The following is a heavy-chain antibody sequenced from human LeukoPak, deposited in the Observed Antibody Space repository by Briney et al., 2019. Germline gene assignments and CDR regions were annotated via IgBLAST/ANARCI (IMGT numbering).Heavy chain of an antibody. CDR1: GGSISSSSYY. D-gene: IGHD2-21*01. V-gene: IGHV4-39*07. CDR2: IYYSGST. CDR3: ARERHRHGLIRRHGWFDP. J-gene: IGHJ5*02. Sequence: QTSETLSLTCTVSGGSISSSSYYWGWIRQPPGKGLEWIGSIYYSGSTYYNPSLKSRVTISVDTSKNQFSLKLSSVTAADTAVYYCARERHRHGLIRRHGWFDPWGQGTLVTVSS.